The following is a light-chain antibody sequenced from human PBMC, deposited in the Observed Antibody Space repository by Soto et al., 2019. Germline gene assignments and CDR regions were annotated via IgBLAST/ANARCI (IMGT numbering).Light chain of an antibody. Sequence: EIVLTQSPGTLSLSPGERATVSCRASQSVSSSYLAWYQQKPGQAPRLLIYGASSRATGIPDRFSGSGSGTDFTLTISRLAPEDFAVYYCQQYGSSPPWTFGQGTKVEIK. V-gene: IGKV3-20*01. CDR2: GAS. CDR1: QSVSSSY. J-gene: IGKJ1*01. CDR3: QQYGSSPPWT.